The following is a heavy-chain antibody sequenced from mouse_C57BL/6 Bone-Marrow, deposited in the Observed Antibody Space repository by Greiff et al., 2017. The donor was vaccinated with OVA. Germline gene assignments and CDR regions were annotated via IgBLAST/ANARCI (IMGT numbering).Heavy chain of an antibody. CDR1: GFSLTSYG. CDR2: IWSGGST. CDR3: ARNLAYGSSYYAMDY. D-gene: IGHD1-1*01. J-gene: IGHJ4*01. V-gene: IGHV2-2*01. Sequence: QVQLKQSGPGLVQPSQSLSITCTVSGFSLTSYGVHWVRQSPGKGLEWLGVIWSGGSTDYNAAFISRLSISKDNSKSQVFFKMNSLQADDTAIYYCARNLAYGSSYYAMDYWGQGTSVTVSS.